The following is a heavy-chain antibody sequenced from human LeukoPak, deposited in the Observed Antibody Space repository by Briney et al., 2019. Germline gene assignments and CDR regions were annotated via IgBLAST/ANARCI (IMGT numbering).Heavy chain of an antibody. V-gene: IGHV3-48*01. CDR2: ISSSSSTI. Sequence: GGSLRLSCAAPGFTFSSYSMNWVRQAPGKGLEWVSYISSSSSTIYYADSVKGRFTISRDNAKNSLYLQMNSLRAEDTAVYYCAREASGHFDYWGQGTLVTVSS. CDR3: AREASGHFDY. CDR1: GFTFSSYS. D-gene: IGHD2-15*01. J-gene: IGHJ4*02.